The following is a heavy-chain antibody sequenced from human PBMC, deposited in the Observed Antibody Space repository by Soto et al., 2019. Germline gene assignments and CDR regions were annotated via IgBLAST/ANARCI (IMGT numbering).Heavy chain of an antibody. J-gene: IGHJ4*02. V-gene: IGHV1-3*01. CDR3: AREGLGAVAGTGFDY. CDR1: GYTLTSYA. D-gene: IGHD6-19*01. Sequence: GVSVKVSCKASGYTLTSYAMHWVLQAHGQRLDWMGWINAGNGNTKYSQKFQGRVTITRDTSASTAYMELSSLRSEDTAVYYCAREGLGAVAGTGFDYWGQGTLVTVSS. CDR2: INAGNGNT.